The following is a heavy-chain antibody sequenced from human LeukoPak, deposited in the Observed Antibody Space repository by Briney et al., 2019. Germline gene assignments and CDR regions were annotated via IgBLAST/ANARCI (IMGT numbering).Heavy chain of an antibody. CDR1: GFTFDDYA. CDR3: AKDIDYDSSGGFDY. CDR2: ISWNSGSI. V-gene: IGHV3-9*01. Sequence: GGSLRPSCAASGFTFDDYAMHWVRQAPGKGLEWVSGISWNSGSIGYADSVKGRFTISRDNAKNSLYLQMNSLRAEDTALYYCAKDIDYDSSGGFDYWGQGTLVTVSS. J-gene: IGHJ4*02. D-gene: IGHD3-22*01.